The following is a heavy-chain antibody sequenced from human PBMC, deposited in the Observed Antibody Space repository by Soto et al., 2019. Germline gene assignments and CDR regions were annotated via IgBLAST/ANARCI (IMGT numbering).Heavy chain of an antibody. CDR2: IGTAGDT. CDR1: GFTFSSYD. CDR3: ARASLTWSGDYGMDV. Sequence: GGSLRLSCAASGFTFSSYDMQWVRQATGKGLEWVSAIGTAGDTYYPGSVKGRFTISRENAKNSLYLQMNSLRAGDTAVYYCARASLTWSGDYGMDVWGQGTTVTVSS. D-gene: IGHD3-16*02. J-gene: IGHJ6*02. V-gene: IGHV3-13*01.